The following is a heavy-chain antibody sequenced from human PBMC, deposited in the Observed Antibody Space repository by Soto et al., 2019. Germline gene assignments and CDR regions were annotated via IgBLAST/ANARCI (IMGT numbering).Heavy chain of an antibody. Sequence: QVQLQESGPGLVKPSGTLSLTCAVSGGSISSSNWWSWVRQPPGKGLEWIGEIYHSGSTNYNPSLRRRATTSVDKSKNQFSLKLCSVTAAAAAVYYCARVYCGGDCPFDYWGQGTLVTVSS. D-gene: IGHD2-21*02. CDR1: GGSISSSNW. J-gene: IGHJ4*02. V-gene: IGHV4-4*02. CDR2: IYHSGST. CDR3: ARVYCGGDCPFDY.